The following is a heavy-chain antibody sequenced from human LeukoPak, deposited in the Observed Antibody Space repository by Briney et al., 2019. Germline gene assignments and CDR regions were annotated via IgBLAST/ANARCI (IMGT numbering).Heavy chain of an antibody. D-gene: IGHD3-10*01. CDR1: GFTFCNYG. CDR3: AKDLSASGSYLGL. Sequence: PGGSLRLSCAASGFTFCNYGMHWVRQAPGKGLEWVAVISYDGSMKYYADSVKGRFTISRDNSKNTLFLQMNSLRAEDTAVYYCAKDLSASGSYLGLWGQGTLVTVSS. V-gene: IGHV3-30*18. CDR2: ISYDGSMK. J-gene: IGHJ4*02.